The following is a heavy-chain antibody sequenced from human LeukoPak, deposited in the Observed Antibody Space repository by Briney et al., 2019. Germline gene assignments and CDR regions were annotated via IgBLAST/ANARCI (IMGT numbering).Heavy chain of an antibody. J-gene: IGHJ4*02. CDR2: ISGSGSST. V-gene: IGHV3-23*01. D-gene: IGHD6-6*01. CDR1: GFTFSSYA. Sequence: QPGGPLRLSCAASGFTFSSYAMSWVRQAPGKGLECVSAISGSGSSTYYADSVKGRFTISRDNSKNTLYLQMNSLRAEDTAVYYCAKDPTSYSSSSGNWGQGTLVTVSS. CDR3: AKDPTSYSSSSGN.